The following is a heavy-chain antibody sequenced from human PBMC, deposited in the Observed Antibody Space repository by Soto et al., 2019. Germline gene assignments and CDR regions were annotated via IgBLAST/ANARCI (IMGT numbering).Heavy chain of an antibody. Sequence: GASVKVSCKASGGTFSSYAISWVRQAPGQGLEWMGGIIPIFGTANYAQKFQGRVTITADESTSTAYMELSSLRSEDTAVYYCARRPLQQLWPYYYYGMDVWGQGTTVTVSS. J-gene: IGHJ6*02. CDR3: ARRPLQQLWPYYYYGMDV. V-gene: IGHV1-69*13. CDR1: GGTFSSYA. CDR2: IIPIFGTA. D-gene: IGHD6-13*01.